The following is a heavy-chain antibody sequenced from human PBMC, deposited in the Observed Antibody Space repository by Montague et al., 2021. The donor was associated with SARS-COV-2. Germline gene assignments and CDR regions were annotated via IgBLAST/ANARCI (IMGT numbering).Heavy chain of an antibody. CDR1: GASISSSNYY. Sequence: SETLSLTCTVSGASISSSNYYWGWIRQPPGKGLEWIGSIYSSGSTYYNPSLKSRVTISVDTSKNQFSLNLSSVTAADTAVYYCARGVTMIVVVMGYNWFDPWGQGTLVTVSS. D-gene: IGHD3-22*01. J-gene: IGHJ5*02. CDR3: ARGVTMIVVVMGYNWFDP. CDR2: IYSSGST. V-gene: IGHV4-39*01.